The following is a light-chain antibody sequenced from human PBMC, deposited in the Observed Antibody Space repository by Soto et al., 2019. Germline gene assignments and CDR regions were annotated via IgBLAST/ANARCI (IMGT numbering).Light chain of an antibody. CDR1: QSISSD. Sequence: EIVLTQSPATLSLSPLERATLSCIASQSISSDLAWYQQKPGQAPRLFIYDASNRVTGIPARFRGSGSGTDFTLTISTLEPEDFAVYYCQQRSSWPRTFGQGTKV. CDR3: QQRSSWPRT. J-gene: IGKJ1*01. CDR2: DAS. V-gene: IGKV3-11*01.